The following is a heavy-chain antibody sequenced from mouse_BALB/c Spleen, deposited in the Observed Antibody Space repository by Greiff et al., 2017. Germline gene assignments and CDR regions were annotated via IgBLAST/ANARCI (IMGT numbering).Heavy chain of an antibody. CDR1: GYAFTNYL. D-gene: IGHD1-1*02. CDR2: INPGSGGT. Sequence: QVQLQQSGAELVRPGTSVKVSCKASGYAFTNYLIEWVKQRPGQGLEWIGVINPGSGGTNYNEKFKGKATLTADKSSSTAYMQLSSLTSDDSAVYFCARDYVDYYAMDYWGQGTSVTVSS. J-gene: IGHJ4*01. CDR3: ARDYVDYYAMDY. V-gene: IGHV1-54*01.